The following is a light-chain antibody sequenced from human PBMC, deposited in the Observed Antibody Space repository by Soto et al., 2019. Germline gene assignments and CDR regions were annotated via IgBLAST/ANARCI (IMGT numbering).Light chain of an antibody. Sequence: EIVLTQSPATLSLSPGERATLSCRASQSVSSYLAWYQQKPGQAPRLLIYDASNRATGIPARFSGSGSGTDFTVTISSLEPEDFAVSYCQQRSNWLTFGGGTKVDIK. CDR2: DAS. CDR3: QQRSNWLT. V-gene: IGKV3-11*01. J-gene: IGKJ4*01. CDR1: QSVSSY.